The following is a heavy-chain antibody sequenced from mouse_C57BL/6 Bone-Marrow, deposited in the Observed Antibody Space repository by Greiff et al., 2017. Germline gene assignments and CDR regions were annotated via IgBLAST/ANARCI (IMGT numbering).Heavy chain of an antibody. CDR2: INPSSGYT. CDR1: GYTFTSYT. CDR3: ARDDYDRFAY. J-gene: IGHJ3*01. V-gene: IGHV1-4*01. D-gene: IGHD2-4*01. Sequence: QVQLKQSGAELARPGASVKMSCKASGYTFTSYTMHWVTQRPGQGLEWIGYINPSSGYTKYNQKFKDKAPLTADKSSSTAYMQLSSLTSEDSAVYYCARDDYDRFAYWGQGTLVTVSA.